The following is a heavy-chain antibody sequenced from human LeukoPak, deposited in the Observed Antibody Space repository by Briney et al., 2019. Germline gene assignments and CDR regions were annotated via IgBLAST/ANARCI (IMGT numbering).Heavy chain of an antibody. Sequence: GESLKIPCKGSGYSFTNYWIGWVRQMPGKGLEWMGIIYPGDSDTRYSPSFQGQVTISADKSISTAYLQWSSLKASDTAMYFCARRFLYSDYVFDYWGQGTLVTVSS. J-gene: IGHJ4*02. CDR2: IYPGDSDT. CDR1: GYSFTNYW. D-gene: IGHD5-12*01. CDR3: ARRFLYSDYVFDY. V-gene: IGHV5-51*01.